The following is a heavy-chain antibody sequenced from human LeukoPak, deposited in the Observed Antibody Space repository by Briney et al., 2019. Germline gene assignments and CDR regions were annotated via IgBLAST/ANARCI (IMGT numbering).Heavy chain of an antibody. J-gene: IGHJ4*02. Sequence: GGSLRLSCAASGFTFSSYSMNWVRQAPGKGLEWVSYISSSSSTIYYADSVKGRFTISRDNAKNSLYLQMNSLRAEDTAVYYCARSSGILIDYWGQGTLVTVSS. D-gene: IGHD1-14*01. V-gene: IGHV3-48*01. CDR2: ISSSSSTI. CDR1: GFTFSSYS. CDR3: ARSSGILIDY.